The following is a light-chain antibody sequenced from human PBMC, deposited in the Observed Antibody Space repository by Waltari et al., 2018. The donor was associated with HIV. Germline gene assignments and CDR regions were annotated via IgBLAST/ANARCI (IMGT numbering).Light chain of an antibody. J-gene: IGLJ3*02. CDR2: EVS. CDR1: SSDVGGYNS. CDR3: SAYTSSSTRV. Sequence: QSALTPPASVSGSPGQSITISCTGTSSDVGGYNSVSWYQQHPGKAPKLMIYEVSNRCSGVSNRDAGAKSGNTASLTVSGLQANDEADYYGSAYTSSSTRVFGGGTDLTVL. V-gene: IGLV2-14*01.